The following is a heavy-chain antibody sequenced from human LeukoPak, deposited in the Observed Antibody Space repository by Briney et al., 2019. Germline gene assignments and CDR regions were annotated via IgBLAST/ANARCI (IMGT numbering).Heavy chain of an antibody. Sequence: GGSLRLSCAASGLSFTTYAMNWVRQAPGKGLQWVSAIGGSGTSTYYADSVKGRFTISRDNSRNTLYLQMNSLRAEDTAVYYCAKEIAGGGVVDYWGQGTLVSVSS. CDR1: GLSFTTYA. CDR2: IGGSGTST. CDR3: AKEIAGGGVVDY. V-gene: IGHV3-23*01. D-gene: IGHD3-16*01. J-gene: IGHJ4*02.